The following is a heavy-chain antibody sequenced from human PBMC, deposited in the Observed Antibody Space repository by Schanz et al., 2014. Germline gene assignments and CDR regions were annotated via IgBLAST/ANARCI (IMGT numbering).Heavy chain of an antibody. V-gene: IGHV3-30*04. D-gene: IGHD3-16*01. CDR1: GFTFRGHA. J-gene: IGHJ3*01. CDR2: TSTDGTKT. CDR3: TRDRGALINHNDALDL. Sequence: QVQLVESGGVVVQPVTSLRLSCAASGFTFRGHAMHWVRQAPGQGLEKVAVTSTDGTKTYYAASVRGRFTISRDNSKNTVYLQMNSLRSEDTAVYYCTRDRGALINHNDALDLWGQGTMVSVSS.